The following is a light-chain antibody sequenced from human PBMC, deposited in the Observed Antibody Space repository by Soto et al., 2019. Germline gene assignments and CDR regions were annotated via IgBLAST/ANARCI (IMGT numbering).Light chain of an antibody. V-gene: IGKV3-11*01. J-gene: IGKJ2*01. CDR3: QQRSNWPPNT. Sequence: EIVLTQSPATLSLSPGERATRSYRASQSVSSYLAWYQQKPGQAPRLLIYDASNRATGIRARFSGSGSGTDFTLTISSLEPEDFAVYYCQQRSNWPPNTFGQGTKLEIK. CDR1: QSVSSY. CDR2: DAS.